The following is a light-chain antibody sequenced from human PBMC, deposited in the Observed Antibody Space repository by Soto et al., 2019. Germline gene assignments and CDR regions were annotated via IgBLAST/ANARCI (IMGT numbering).Light chain of an antibody. CDR1: QSLLHSNGYNY. Sequence: DVVMTQSPLSLPVTPGEPASISCRSSQSLLHSNGYNYLDWYLQKPAQSPQLLIYLGSNRASGVPDRFSGSGSCTDFTLKISRVEAEDVGVYYCMQALQTPRTVGQGTKLEIK. CDR2: LGS. CDR3: MQALQTPRT. V-gene: IGKV2-28*01. J-gene: IGKJ2*01.